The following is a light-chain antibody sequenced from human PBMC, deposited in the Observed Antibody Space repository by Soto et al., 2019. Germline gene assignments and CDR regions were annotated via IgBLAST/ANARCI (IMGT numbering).Light chain of an antibody. CDR2: AAS. CDR3: QQYGNSPYT. J-gene: IGKJ2*01. CDR1: QGISSY. Sequence: IQLTQSPSSLSASVGDRVTITCRASQGISSYLAWYQQKPGKAPKLLIYAASTLQSGVPSRFSGSGSGTDFTLTISSLQPEDFAVYYCQQYGNSPYTFGQGTKVDIK. V-gene: IGKV1-9*01.